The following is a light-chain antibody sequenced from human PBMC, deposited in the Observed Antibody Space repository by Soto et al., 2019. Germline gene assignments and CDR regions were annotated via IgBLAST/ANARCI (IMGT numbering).Light chain of an antibody. CDR3: HQYYKWPLT. Sequence: EIVLTQSPGTLSLSPGERATLSCRASQSVSNNYLAWYQQKPGQAPRLLIYDASTRATDIPARFSGSGSGTDFTLSISSLLSEDFAVYYCHQYYKWPLTFGGGTKVDI. CDR2: DAS. CDR1: QSVSNN. J-gene: IGKJ4*01. V-gene: IGKV3-15*01.